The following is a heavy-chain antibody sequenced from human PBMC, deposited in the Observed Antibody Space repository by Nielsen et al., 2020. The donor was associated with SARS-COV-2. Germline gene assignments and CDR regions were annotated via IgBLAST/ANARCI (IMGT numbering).Heavy chain of an antibody. J-gene: IGHJ4*02. CDR3: AKGKVATIDLDY. CDR2: ISGSGGST. D-gene: IGHD5-12*01. Sequence: LSLTCAASGFTFSSYAMSWVRQAPGKGLEWVSAISGSGGSTYYADSVKGRFTISRDNSKNTLYLQMNSLRAEDTAVYYCAKGKVATIDLDYWGQGTLVTVSS. CDR1: GFTFSSYA. V-gene: IGHV3-23*01.